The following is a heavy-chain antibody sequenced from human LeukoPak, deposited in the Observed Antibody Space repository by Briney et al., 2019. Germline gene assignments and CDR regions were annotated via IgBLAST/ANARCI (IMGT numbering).Heavy chain of an antibody. J-gene: IGHJ4*02. D-gene: IGHD2-15*01. CDR2: ISWNSGSI. Sequence: GGSLRLSCVASGFTFDEYAMHWVRQAPGKGLEWVSGISWNSGSIEYTDSVKGRFTISRDNAKNSLYLQMNSLRPEDTAFYYCAKDRYCTSSSCPIDYWGRGTLVTVSS. CDR3: AKDRYCTSSSCPIDY. CDR1: GFTFDEYA. V-gene: IGHV3-9*01.